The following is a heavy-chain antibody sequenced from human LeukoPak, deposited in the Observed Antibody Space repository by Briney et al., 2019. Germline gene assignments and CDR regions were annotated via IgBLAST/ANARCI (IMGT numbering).Heavy chain of an antibody. CDR2: ISYDESNE. D-gene: IGHD3-22*01. Sequence: PGGSLRLSCAASGFTFSSYWMHWVRQAPGKGLEWVAFISYDESNEYYADSVKGRFTISRDKSKNTLYLQMNSLRAEDTAVYYCARDISGYYEFDYWGQGTLVTVSS. CDR1: GFTFSSYW. CDR3: ARDISGYYEFDY. V-gene: IGHV3-30-3*01. J-gene: IGHJ4*02.